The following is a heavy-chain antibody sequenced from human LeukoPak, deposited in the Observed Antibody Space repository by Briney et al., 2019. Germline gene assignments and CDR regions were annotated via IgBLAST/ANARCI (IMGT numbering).Heavy chain of an antibody. CDR1: GYTFNIYY. D-gene: IGHD2-21*02. CDR2: INPSGGST. Sequence: ASVKVSCKASGYTFNIYYIHWVRQAPGQGLDWMGIINPSGGSTSYARKFQGRVTVTRDTSTSTVYMELSSLKSEDTAVYYCALGGVVTASPHNWFDPGGQGTLVTVSS. V-gene: IGHV1-46*02. J-gene: IGHJ5*02. CDR3: ALGGVVTASPHNWFDP.